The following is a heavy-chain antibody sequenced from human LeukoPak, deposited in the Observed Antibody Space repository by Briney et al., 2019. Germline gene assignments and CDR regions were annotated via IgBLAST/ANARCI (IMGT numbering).Heavy chain of an antibody. J-gene: IGHJ4*02. V-gene: IGHV4-59*08. CDR3: ARNYGSLDY. Sequence: SETLSLTCTVSGGSISSYYWSWIRQPPGKGLEWIGYIYYSGNTNYNPSLKSRVTISLDTSKNQFSLKLSSVTAADTAVYYCARNYGSLDYWGQGTLVTVSS. CDR1: GGSISSYY. D-gene: IGHD3-10*01. CDR2: IYYSGNT.